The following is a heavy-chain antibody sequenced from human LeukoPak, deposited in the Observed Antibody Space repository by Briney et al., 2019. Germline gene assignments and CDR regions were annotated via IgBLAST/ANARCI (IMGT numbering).Heavy chain of an antibody. D-gene: IGHD6-25*01. CDR1: GGSFSGYY. V-gene: IGHV4-34*01. Sequence: SETLPLTCAVYGGSFSGYYWSWIRQPPGKGLEWIGEINHSGSTNYNPSLKSRVTISVDTSKNQFSLKLSSVTAADTAVYYCATAVGAAAAIGNWFDPWGQGTLVTVSS. J-gene: IGHJ5*02. CDR3: ATAVGAAAAIGNWFDP. CDR2: INHSGST.